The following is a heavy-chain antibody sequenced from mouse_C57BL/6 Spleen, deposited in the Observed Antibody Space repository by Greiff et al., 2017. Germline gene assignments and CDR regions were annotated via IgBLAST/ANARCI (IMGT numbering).Heavy chain of an antibody. CDR1: EYEFPSHD. V-gene: IGHV5-2*01. CDR3: ARRGNYRYWYFDV. J-gene: IGHJ1*03. CDR2: INSDGDST. Sequence: EVQLVESGGGLVQPGESLKLSCESNEYEFPSHDMSWVRKTPEKRLELVAAINSDGDSTYYPDTMERRFIISRDNTRKTLDLQMSSLRSEDTALYYCARRGNYRYWYFDVWGTGTTVTVSS. D-gene: IGHD2-1*01.